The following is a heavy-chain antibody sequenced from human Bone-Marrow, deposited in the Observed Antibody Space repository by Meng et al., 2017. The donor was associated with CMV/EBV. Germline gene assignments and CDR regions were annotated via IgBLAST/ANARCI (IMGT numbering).Heavy chain of an antibody. CDR2: IKQDGSEK. Sequence: GESLKISCAASGFTFSSYWMSWVRQAPGKGLEWVANIKQDGSEKYYVDSVKGRFTISRDNAKNSLYLQMNSLRGEDTAVYYCARPSSREGYWGQGTLVTVSS. CDR1: GFTFSSYW. J-gene: IGHJ4*02. D-gene: IGHD6-13*01. V-gene: IGHV3-7*03. CDR3: ARPSSREGY.